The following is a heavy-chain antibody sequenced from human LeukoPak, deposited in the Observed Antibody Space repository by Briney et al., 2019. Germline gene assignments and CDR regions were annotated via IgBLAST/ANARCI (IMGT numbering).Heavy chain of an antibody. D-gene: IGHD6-13*01. V-gene: IGHV3-23*01. CDR3: AKDLTPEGIDY. Sequence: GGSLRLSCAASGFSFSSYGMSWVRQAPGKGLEWVSAISGSGGSTYYADSVKGRFTISRDNSKNTLYLQMNSLRAEDTAVYYCAKDLTPEGIDYWGQGTLVTVSS. J-gene: IGHJ4*02. CDR2: ISGSGGST. CDR1: GFSFSSYG.